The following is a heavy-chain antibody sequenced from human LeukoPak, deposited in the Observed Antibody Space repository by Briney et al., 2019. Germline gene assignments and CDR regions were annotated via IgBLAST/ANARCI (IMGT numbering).Heavy chain of an antibody. CDR1: GFTVSNNY. D-gene: IGHD3-3*01. Sequence: GGSLRLSCAASGFTVSNNYMSWVRQAPGKGLEWVSAISGSGGSTYYADSVKGRFTISRDNSKNTLYLQMNSLRAEDTAVYYCAKCLGSFGVVIAYFDYWGQGTLVTVSS. CDR2: ISGSGGST. J-gene: IGHJ4*02. V-gene: IGHV3-23*01. CDR3: AKCLGSFGVVIAYFDY.